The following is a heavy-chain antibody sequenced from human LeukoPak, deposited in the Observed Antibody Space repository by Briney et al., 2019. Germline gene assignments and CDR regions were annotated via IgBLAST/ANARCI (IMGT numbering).Heavy chain of an antibody. D-gene: IGHD3-22*01. Sequence: SQTLSLTCAISGDSVSSNSAAWNWIRQSPSRGLEWLGRTYYRSKWYNDYAVSVKSRITINPDTSKNQFSLKLSSVTAADTAVYYCARDSPYYYDSSGYGGSMEFDYWGQGTLVTVSS. CDR1: GDSVSSNSAA. V-gene: IGHV6-1*01. J-gene: IGHJ4*02. CDR2: TYYRSKWYN. CDR3: ARDSPYYYDSSGYGGSMEFDY.